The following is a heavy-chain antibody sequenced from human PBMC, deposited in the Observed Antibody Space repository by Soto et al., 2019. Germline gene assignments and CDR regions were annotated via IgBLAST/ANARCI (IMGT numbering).Heavy chain of an antibody. CDR3: AKDYYDSGSYTLGSY. Sequence: GGSLRLSCAASGFSFSRYGMHWVRQAPGKGLEWVAVISYDGSNKDYIDSVKGRFTISRDTSKNTLYLQMNSLRAEDTAVYYCAKDYYDSGSYTLGSYWGQGTLVTVSS. J-gene: IGHJ4*02. CDR2: ISYDGSNK. CDR1: GFSFSRYG. D-gene: IGHD3-10*01. V-gene: IGHV3-30*18.